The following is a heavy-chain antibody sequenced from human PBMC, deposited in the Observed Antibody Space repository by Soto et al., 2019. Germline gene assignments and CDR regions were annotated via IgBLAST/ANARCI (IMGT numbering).Heavy chain of an antibody. CDR2: INPSTGTT. Sequence: QVQLVQSGAEVKKPGASVKVSCKASGYTFTNDYMHWVRQAPRQGLEWMGIINPSTGTTSYAQKCQARVTMTRDTSTSTVRMELSSLRSDDTAVYYCARASWDRVRGFNEFDYWGQGTLVTVSS. J-gene: IGHJ4*02. D-gene: IGHD3-10*01. V-gene: IGHV1-46*01. CDR1: GYTFTNDY. CDR3: ARASWDRVRGFNEFDY.